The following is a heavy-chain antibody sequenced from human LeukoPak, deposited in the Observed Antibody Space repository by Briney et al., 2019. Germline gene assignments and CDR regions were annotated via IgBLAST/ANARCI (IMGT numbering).Heavy chain of an antibody. V-gene: IGHV4-59*02. J-gene: IGHJ4*02. D-gene: IGHD3-10*01. CDR1: GGSVSSYY. Sequence: SETLSLTCTGSGGSVSSYYWSWIRRPPAKGLEWIGYIYYSGSTNYNPSLKSRVTISVDTSKNQFSLKLTSVTAADTAVYYCARTGGLDYWGQGTLVTVSS. CDR3: ARTGGLDY. CDR2: IYYSGST.